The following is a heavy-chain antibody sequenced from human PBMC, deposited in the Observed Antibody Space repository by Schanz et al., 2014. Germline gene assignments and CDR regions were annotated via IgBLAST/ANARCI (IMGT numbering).Heavy chain of an antibody. Sequence: EVHLLESGGGLVQPGGSLKLSCAASGLIFSNYVMNWVRQAPGKGLEWVSSISSRSSHIYYADSVKGRFTVSRDNAKNSLFLQMNSLRPEDAAVYYCARGRVLESWGQGTLVTVSS. CDR3: ARGRVLES. D-gene: IGHD1-1*01. CDR1: GLIFSNYV. V-gene: IGHV3-21*01. CDR2: ISSRSSHI. J-gene: IGHJ5*02.